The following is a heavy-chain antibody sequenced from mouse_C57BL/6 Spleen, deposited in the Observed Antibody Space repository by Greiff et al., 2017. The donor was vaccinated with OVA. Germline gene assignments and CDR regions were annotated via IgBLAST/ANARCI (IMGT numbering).Heavy chain of an antibody. Sequence: EVQRVESGPGLVKPSQSLSLTCSVTGYSITSGYYWNWIRQFPGNKLEWMGYISYDGSNNYNPSLKNRISITRDTSKNQFFLKLNSVTTEDTATYYCARYGYDWYFDVWGTGTTVTVSS. CDR3: ARYGYDWYFDV. V-gene: IGHV3-6*01. CDR2: ISYDGSN. J-gene: IGHJ1*03. CDR1: GYSITSGYY. D-gene: IGHD2-2*01.